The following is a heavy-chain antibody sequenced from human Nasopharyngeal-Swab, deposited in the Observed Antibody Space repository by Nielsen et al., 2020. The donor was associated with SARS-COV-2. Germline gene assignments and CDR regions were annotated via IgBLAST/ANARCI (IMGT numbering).Heavy chain of an antibody. Sequence: GESLKISCAASGFTFSSYDMHWVRQATGKGLEWVSAIGTAGDTYYPGSVKGRFTISRENAKNSLYLQMNSLRAGDTAVYYCASPAGRTKDFDYWGQGTLVTVSS. CDR3: ASPAGRTKDFDY. CDR1: GFTFSSYD. D-gene: IGHD1/OR15-1a*01. V-gene: IGHV3-13*01. CDR2: IGTAGDT. J-gene: IGHJ4*02.